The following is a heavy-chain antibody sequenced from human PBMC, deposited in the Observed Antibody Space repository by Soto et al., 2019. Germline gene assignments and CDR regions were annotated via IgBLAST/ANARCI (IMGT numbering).Heavy chain of an antibody. J-gene: IGHJ4*02. D-gene: IGHD4-4*01. CDR3: ARDGFGGGNYKNFDY. Sequence: SVKVSCKASGGTFSSYAISWVRQAPGQGLEWMGGIIPIFGTANYAQKLQGRVTITADKSTSTAYMELSSLRSEDTAVYYCARDGFGGGNYKNFDYWGQGTLVTVSS. V-gene: IGHV1-69*06. CDR1: GGTFSSYA. CDR2: IIPIFGTA.